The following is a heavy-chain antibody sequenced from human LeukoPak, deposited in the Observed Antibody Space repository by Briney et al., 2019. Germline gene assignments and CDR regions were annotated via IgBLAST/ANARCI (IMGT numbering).Heavy chain of an antibody. D-gene: IGHD3-3*01. CDR3: ARGDYDFWSGSGLFAPGLYYYGMDV. CDR1: GFTFSSYS. Sequence: GGSLRLSCAASGFTFSSYSMNWVRQAPGKGLEWVSYISSSSSTIYYADSVKGRFTISRDNAKNSLYLQMNSLRDEDTAVYYCARGDYDFWSGSGLFAPGLYYYGMDVWGQGTTVTVSS. J-gene: IGHJ6*02. CDR2: ISSSSSTI. V-gene: IGHV3-48*02.